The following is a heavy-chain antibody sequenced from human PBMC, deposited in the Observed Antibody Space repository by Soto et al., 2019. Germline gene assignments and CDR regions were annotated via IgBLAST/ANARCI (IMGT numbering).Heavy chain of an antibody. CDR3: ATHSDADWYFGL. J-gene: IGHJ2*01. CDR1: GYSFTIYY. D-gene: IGHD2-2*01. V-gene: IGHV1-46*03. Sequence: QVQLVQSGAEVKKPGASVKVSCTASGYSFTIYYIHWVRQAPGQGLEWMGIINHSGGTTNYAQKFQGRVTMTRDTSTSTVYMELSSLRSEDTAVYYCATHSDADWYFGLWSRGTLVTVSS. CDR2: INHSGGTT.